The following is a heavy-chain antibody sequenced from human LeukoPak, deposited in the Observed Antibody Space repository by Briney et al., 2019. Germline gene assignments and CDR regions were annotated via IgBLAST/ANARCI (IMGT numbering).Heavy chain of an antibody. Sequence: ASVKVSCKASGFTFTDYYMHWVRQAPGQGLQWMGWINPNSGGTNYAQKFRGRVTMTRDTSISTVYMELSRLTSDDTAVYYCAREGFGELSIYWGQGTLVTVSS. CDR3: AREGFGELSIY. D-gene: IGHD3-10*01. CDR2: INPNSGGT. V-gene: IGHV1-2*02. J-gene: IGHJ4*02. CDR1: GFTFTDYY.